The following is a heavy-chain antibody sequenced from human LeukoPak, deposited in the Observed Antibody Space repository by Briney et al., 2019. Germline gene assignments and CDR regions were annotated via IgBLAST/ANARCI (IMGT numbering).Heavy chain of an antibody. Sequence: GGSLRLSCAASGFIFSSYWMSWVRQAPGKGLEWVANIREDGSEKYYVDSVKGRSTISRDNAKNSLYLQMNSLRAEDTAVYYCASAPADGSGYYNFDQWGQGTLVTVSS. CDR3: ASAPADGSGYYNFDQ. D-gene: IGHD3-22*01. CDR1: GFIFSSYW. V-gene: IGHV3-7*01. J-gene: IGHJ4*02. CDR2: IREDGSEK.